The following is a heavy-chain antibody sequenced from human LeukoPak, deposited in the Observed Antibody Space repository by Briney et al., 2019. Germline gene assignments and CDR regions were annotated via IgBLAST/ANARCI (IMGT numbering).Heavy chain of an antibody. J-gene: IGHJ6*02. Sequence: SETLSLTCTVSGGSISSYYWSWIRQPAGKGLEWIGRIYTSGSTNYNPSLKSRVTISVDTSKNQFSLKLSSVTAADTAVYYCARDHGAGTLYYYYGMDVWGQGTTVTVSS. CDR2: IYTSGST. CDR3: ARDHGAGTLYYYYGMDV. V-gene: IGHV4-4*07. CDR1: GGSISSYY.